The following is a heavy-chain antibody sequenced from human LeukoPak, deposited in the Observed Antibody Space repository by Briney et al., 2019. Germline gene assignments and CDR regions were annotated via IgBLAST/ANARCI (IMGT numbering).Heavy chain of an antibody. CDR1: GGSISSYY. CDR3: ARAGIAAAGYTYFQH. Sequence: SETLSLTSTVSGGSISSYYWSWIRQPAGKGLEWIGRIYTSGSTNYNPSLKSRVTMSVDTSKNQFSLKLSSVTAADTAVYYCARAGIAAAGYTYFQHWGQGTLVTVSS. D-gene: IGHD6-13*01. V-gene: IGHV4-4*07. J-gene: IGHJ1*01. CDR2: IYTSGST.